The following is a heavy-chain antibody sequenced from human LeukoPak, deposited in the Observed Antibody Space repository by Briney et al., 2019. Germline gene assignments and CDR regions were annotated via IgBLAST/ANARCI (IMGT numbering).Heavy chain of an antibody. CDR2: ISVDGETA. J-gene: IGHJ4*02. Sequence: GGSLRLSCTVSGFTVSSSGMSWVRQAPGKGLELISAISVDGETALYADSVKGRFIISRDNSKNTLYLQMNSLRAEDTAVYYCAQGYLSGWYPHWGQGSLVSVSS. CDR1: GFTVSSSG. V-gene: IGHV3-23*01. CDR3: AQGYLSGWYPH. D-gene: IGHD6-19*01.